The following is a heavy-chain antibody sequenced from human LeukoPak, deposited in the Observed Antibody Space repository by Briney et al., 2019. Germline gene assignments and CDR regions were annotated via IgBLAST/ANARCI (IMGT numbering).Heavy chain of an antibody. V-gene: IGHV1-18*01. D-gene: IGHD3-22*01. CDR2: ISAYNGNT. CDR1: GYTFTSYG. J-gene: IGHJ4*02. CDR3: ARDNPLPLSMIVVGHVSFDY. Sequence: ASVKISCKASGYTFTSYGISWVRQAPGQGLEWMGWISAYNGNTNYAQKLQGRVTMTTDTSTSTAYMELRSLRSDDTAVYYCARDNPLPLSMIVVGHVSFDYWGQGNLVTVSS.